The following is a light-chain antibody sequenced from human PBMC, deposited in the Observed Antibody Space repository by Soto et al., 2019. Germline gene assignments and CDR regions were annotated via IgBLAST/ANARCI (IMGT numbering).Light chain of an antibody. V-gene: IGKV1-9*01. J-gene: IGKJ4*01. Sequence: DIQLTQSPSFLSASVGDRVTITCRASQGISSYLAWYQQKPGKAPKLLIYAASTLQSGVPSRFSGSGYGTEFTLTISSQQHEDFATYYRQLLNSYPFLTFGGGTKVEIK. CDR1: QGISSY. CDR2: AAS. CDR3: QLLNSYPFLT.